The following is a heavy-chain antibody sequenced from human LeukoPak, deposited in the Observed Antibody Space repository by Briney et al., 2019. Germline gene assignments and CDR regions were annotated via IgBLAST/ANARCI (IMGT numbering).Heavy chain of an antibody. CDR1: GFTFSSYA. CDR2: ISGSGGST. CDR3: ALSPGRKLISVRYFDY. V-gene: IGHV3-23*01. D-gene: IGHD3-16*02. Sequence: GGSLRLSCAASGFTFSSYAMSWVRQAPGKGLEWVSAISGSGGSTYYADSVKGRFTISRDNSKNTLYLQMNSMRAEDTAVYCCALSPGRKLISVRYFDYWGQGTLVTVSS. J-gene: IGHJ4*02.